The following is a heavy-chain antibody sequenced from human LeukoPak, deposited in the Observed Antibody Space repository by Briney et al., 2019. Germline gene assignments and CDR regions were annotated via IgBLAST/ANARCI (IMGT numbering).Heavy chain of an antibody. Sequence: PSETLSLTCAVYDGSFNDYYWSWIRQPPGKGLEWIGYIYYSGSTNYNPSLKSRVTISVDTSKNQFSLKLSSVTAADTAVYYCARGPNWFDPWGQGTLVTVSS. CDR1: DGSFNDYY. V-gene: IGHV4-59*01. CDR2: IYYSGST. CDR3: ARGPNWFDP. J-gene: IGHJ5*02.